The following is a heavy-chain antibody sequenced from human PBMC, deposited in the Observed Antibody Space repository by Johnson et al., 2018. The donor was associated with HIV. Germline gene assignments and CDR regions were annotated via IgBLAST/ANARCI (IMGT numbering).Heavy chain of an antibody. D-gene: IGHD2-2*01. V-gene: IGHV3-13*01. CDR2: IGTAGDT. CDR1: GFTFSDYD. J-gene: IGHJ3*02. Sequence: VQLVESGGGLVQPGGSLRLSCAASGFTFSDYDMHWVRQATGEGLEWVSAIGTAGDTYYPGSVKGRFTISRENAKNSLYLQMNSLGAGDTAVYYCARQVYCSSTSCSSAFDIWGQGTVVTVSS. CDR3: ARQVYCSSTSCSSAFDI.